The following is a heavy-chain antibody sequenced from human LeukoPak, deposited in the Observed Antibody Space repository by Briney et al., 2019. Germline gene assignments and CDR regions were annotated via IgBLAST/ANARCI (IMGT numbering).Heavy chain of an antibody. J-gene: IGHJ4*02. Sequence: ASVKVSCKASGYTFSSYGISWVRQAPGQGLEWMGWISVYSGNTNYAQRFQGRVTMTTDTSTSTAYMELRSVRSDDTAMYYCARDANGVLGDYWGQGTLVTVSS. CDR2: ISVYSGNT. V-gene: IGHV1-18*01. CDR1: GYTFSSYG. D-gene: IGHD2-8*01. CDR3: ARDANGVLGDY.